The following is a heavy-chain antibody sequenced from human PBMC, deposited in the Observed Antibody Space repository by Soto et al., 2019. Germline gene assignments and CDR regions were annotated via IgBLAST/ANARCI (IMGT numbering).Heavy chain of an antibody. CDR3: ARGAYCGGDCLPGQVSKWYFDL. Sequence: QVQLVESGGGVVQPGRSLRLSCVASGFTFTDHAMHWVRQTPGRGLEWVAVVSYDGSNKYYGDSVKGRFAISRDNSRTTVFLQMNSLRPEDRSVYYCARGAYCGGDCLPGQVSKWYFDLWGRGTPVIVSS. D-gene: IGHD2-21*02. J-gene: IGHJ2*01. V-gene: IGHV3-30*09. CDR1: GFTFTDHA. CDR2: VSYDGSNK.